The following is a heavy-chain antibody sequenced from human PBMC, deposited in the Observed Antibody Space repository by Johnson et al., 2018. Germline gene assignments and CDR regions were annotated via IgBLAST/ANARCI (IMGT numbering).Heavy chain of an antibody. CDR3: ASADKRWLTSEGPYYFDY. CDR1: GFSFSNFA. CDR2: IRASGGST. Sequence: VQLVESGGGLVQPGGSLRLSCAASGFSFSNFAIYWVRQAPGKGLEWVSGIRASGGSTYYAESVKGRFTISRDNSKNTLYLEVNSLRAEDTAVYYCASADKRWLTSEGPYYFDYWGQGTLVTVSS. D-gene: IGHD5-24*01. J-gene: IGHJ4*02. V-gene: IGHV3-23*04.